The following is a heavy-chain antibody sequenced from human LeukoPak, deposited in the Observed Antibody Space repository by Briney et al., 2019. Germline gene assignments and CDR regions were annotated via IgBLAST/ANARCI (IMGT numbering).Heavy chain of an antibody. J-gene: IGHJ4*02. V-gene: IGHV4-4*02. Sequence: PSGTLSLTCAVSGGSISSSNWWSWVRQPPGKGLEWIGEIYHSGSTNYNPSLKSRVTISVDTSKNQFSLKLSSVTAADTAVYYCARGGGRYDSSGYYEEYYFDYWGQGTLVTVSS. D-gene: IGHD3-22*01. CDR2: IYHSGST. CDR3: ARGGGRYDSSGYYEEYYFDY. CDR1: GGSISSSNW.